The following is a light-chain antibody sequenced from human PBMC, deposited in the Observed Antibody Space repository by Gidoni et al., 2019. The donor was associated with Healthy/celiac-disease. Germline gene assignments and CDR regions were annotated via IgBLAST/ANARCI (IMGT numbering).Light chain of an antibody. J-gene: IGKJ4*01. Sequence: EIVLTQSPATLSLSPGEKATLSCRASQIVSSSLAWYQKKPVHAPRLLIYAASNRATGIQARFSGSWSWTDFTLTISSLEPEDFSVYYCQQRSNWPPGLTFGGGTKVEIK. CDR3: QQRSNWPPGLT. V-gene: IGKV3-11*01. CDR2: AAS. CDR1: QIVSSS.